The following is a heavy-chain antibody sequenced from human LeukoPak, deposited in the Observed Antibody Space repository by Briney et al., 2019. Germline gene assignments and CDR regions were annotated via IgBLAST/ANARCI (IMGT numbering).Heavy chain of an antibody. Sequence: PSETLSLTCAVYGGSFSSYYWSWIRQPPGKGLEWIGYIYYSGSTNYNPSLKSRVTISVDTSKNQFSLKLSSVTAADTAVYYCARHVPRDDWSGYPYYYYYGMDVWGQGTTVTVSS. D-gene: IGHD3-3*01. CDR2: IYYSGST. CDR1: GGSFSSYY. J-gene: IGHJ6*02. V-gene: IGHV4-59*08. CDR3: ARHVPRDDWSGYPYYYYYGMDV.